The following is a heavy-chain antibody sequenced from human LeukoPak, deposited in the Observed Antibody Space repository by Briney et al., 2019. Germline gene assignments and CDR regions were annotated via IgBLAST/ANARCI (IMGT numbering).Heavy chain of an antibody. V-gene: IGHV4-4*07. CDR3: ARAHWPYYYDSSDAFDI. CDR1: GGSISSYY. D-gene: IGHD3-22*01. J-gene: IGHJ3*02. CDR2: IYTSGST. Sequence: PSETLSLICTVSGGSISSYYWSWIRQPAGKGLEWIGRIYTSGSTNYNPSLKSRVTMSVDTSKNQFSLKLSSVTAADTAVYYCARAHWPYYYDSSDAFDIWGQGTMVTVSS.